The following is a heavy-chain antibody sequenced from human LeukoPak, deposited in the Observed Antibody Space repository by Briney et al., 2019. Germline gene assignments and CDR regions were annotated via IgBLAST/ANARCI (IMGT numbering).Heavy chain of an antibody. D-gene: IGHD2-2*01. CDR1: GGSISSYY. V-gene: IGHV4-59*01. Sequence: SETLSLTCTVSGGSISSYYWSWIRQPPGKGLEWIGYVFYSGITNYNPSLKSRVTISVDTSKNQFSLKLSSVTAADTAVYYCARRYCSSSSCPWYFDSWGQGTLVTVSS. J-gene: IGHJ4*02. CDR2: VFYSGIT. CDR3: ARRYCSSSSCPWYFDS.